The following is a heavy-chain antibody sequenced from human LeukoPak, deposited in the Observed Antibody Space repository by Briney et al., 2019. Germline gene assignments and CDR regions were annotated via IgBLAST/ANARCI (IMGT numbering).Heavy chain of an antibody. CDR3: AKDLDSSAYYPEY. Sequence: PGGSLRLSCAASGFTFSGYWMSWVRQAPGKGLEWVSGISWNSGIIGYADSVKGRFTISRDDAKNSLYLQMNNLRTEDTALYYCAKDLDSSAYYPEYWGQGTLVTVSS. D-gene: IGHD3-22*01. V-gene: IGHV3-9*01. CDR1: GFTFSGYW. J-gene: IGHJ4*02. CDR2: ISWNSGII.